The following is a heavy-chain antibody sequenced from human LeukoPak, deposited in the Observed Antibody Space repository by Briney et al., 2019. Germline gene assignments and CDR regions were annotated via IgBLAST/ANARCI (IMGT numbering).Heavy chain of an antibody. V-gene: IGHV3-23*01. CDR3: AKDRIRRPMTTVNNAFDI. J-gene: IGHJ3*02. D-gene: IGHD4-17*01. CDR2: ICDRGRST. Sequence: GGSLRLSCAASGFTFSRYAVSGVRPAPGGGLEWVLAICDRGRSTYYPDPVKGRFTISRDHAKNTLYLQMNSLRAEDTAVYYCAKDRIRRPMTTVNNAFDIWGQGTMVTVS. CDR1: GFTFSRYA.